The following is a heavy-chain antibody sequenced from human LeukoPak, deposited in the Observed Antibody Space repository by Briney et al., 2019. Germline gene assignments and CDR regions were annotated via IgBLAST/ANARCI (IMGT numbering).Heavy chain of an antibody. D-gene: IGHD1-26*01. J-gene: IGHJ4*02. CDR3: AKDSSGSYHRSFDY. CDR1: GFTFSSYG. CDR2: ISGSGDRT. V-gene: IGHV3-23*01. Sequence: GGSLRLSCAASGFTFSSYGMSWVRQAPGRGLEWVSSISGSGDRTHHADPVKGRFTISRDNSKNTLYLQMNSLRAEDTAVYYCAKDSSGSYHRSFDYWGQGTLVTVSS.